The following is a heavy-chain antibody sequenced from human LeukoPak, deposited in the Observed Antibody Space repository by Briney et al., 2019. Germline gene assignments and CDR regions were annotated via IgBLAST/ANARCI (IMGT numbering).Heavy chain of an antibody. V-gene: IGHV3-23*01. D-gene: IGHD6-13*01. CDR1: GFTSRSYA. J-gene: IGHJ4*02. CDR3: AKGLTAARTHFDY. CDR2: ISGSGGST. Sequence: GGSLRLSCAASGFTSRSYAMSWVREAPGQGLEWVSAISGSGGSTYYAAAVKGGFTISRNNSKNTLYLQMNSLRAEYTAVYYCAKGLTAARTHFDYWGQGTLVTVSS.